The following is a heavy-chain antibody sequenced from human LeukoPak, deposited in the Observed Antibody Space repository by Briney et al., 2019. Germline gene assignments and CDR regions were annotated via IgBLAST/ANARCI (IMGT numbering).Heavy chain of an antibody. D-gene: IGHD3-22*01. J-gene: IGHJ4*02. Sequence: PGGSLRLSCAASGFTFSSYGMHWVRQAPGKGLEWVAFIRYDGSNKYYADSVKGRFTISRDNSKNTLYLQMNSLRAEDTAVYYCAKYAHYYSDSSAAYFDSWGQGTLVTVSS. V-gene: IGHV3-30*02. CDR2: IRYDGSNK. CDR3: AKYAHYYSDSSAAYFDS. CDR1: GFTFSSYG.